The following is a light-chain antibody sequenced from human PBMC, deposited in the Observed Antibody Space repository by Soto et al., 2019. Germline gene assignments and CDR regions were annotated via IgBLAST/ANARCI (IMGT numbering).Light chain of an antibody. V-gene: IGKV1-39*01. CDR3: RQSYNSPPT. CDR1: QSIDSF. J-gene: IGKJ2*01. Sequence: DIQMTQSPSSLSASVGDRVTITSRAIQSIDSFLNWYQQKPGKAPKLLIYAATTLQSGVPSRFSGRESGIDFTLTISSLQPEDFAAYCCRQSYNSPPTFGQGTKLEIK. CDR2: AAT.